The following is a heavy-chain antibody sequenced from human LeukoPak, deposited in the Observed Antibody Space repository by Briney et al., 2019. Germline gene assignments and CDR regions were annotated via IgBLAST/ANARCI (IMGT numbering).Heavy chain of an antibody. V-gene: IGHV4-34*01. CDR3: ARGGKYCSSTTCYVAY. Sequence: SDTLSLTCAVYGGSFSGNYWSWVRQPPGVGLEWIGDINHSGGTNCNPSLKSRVTISVDTSKNQFSLKLSSVTAADTAVYYCARGGKYCSSTTCYVAYWGQGALVTVSS. CDR2: INHSGGT. CDR1: GGSFSGNY. J-gene: IGHJ4*02. D-gene: IGHD2-2*01.